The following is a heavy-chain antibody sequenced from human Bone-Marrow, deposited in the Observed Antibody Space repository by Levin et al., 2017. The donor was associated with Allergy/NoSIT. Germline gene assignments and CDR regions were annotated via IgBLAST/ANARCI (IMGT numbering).Heavy chain of an antibody. CDR2: ISAYNGNT. Sequence: ASVKVSCKASGYTFTSYGISWVRQAPGQGLEWMGWISAYNGNTNYAQKLQGRVTMTTDTSTSTAYMELRSLRSDDTAVYYCARIIVVTTVYYYGMDVWGQGTTVTVSS. CDR3: ARIIVVTTVYYYGMDV. J-gene: IGHJ6*02. V-gene: IGHV1-18*01. D-gene: IGHD4-17*01. CDR1: GYTFTSYG.